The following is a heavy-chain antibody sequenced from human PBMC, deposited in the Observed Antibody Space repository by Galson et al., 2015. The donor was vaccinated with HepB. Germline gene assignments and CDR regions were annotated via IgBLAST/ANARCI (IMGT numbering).Heavy chain of an antibody. CDR2: ISSSSTYI. Sequence: SLRLSCAASGFTFSNYNMNWVRQTPGKGLEWVSFISSSSTYIYYADSMKGRFTISRDNAKNSLLLQMNSLRVEDTAVYYCARTPRGLMNLDYWGQGTLLIFSS. CDR3: ARTPRGLMNLDY. CDR1: GFTFSNYN. J-gene: IGHJ4*02. D-gene: IGHD3-10*01. V-gene: IGHV3-21*01.